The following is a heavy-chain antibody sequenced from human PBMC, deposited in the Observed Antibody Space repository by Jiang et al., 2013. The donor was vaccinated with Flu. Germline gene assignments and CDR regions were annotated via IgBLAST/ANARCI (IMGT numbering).Heavy chain of an antibody. Sequence: LKPSETLSLTCAVYGGSFSGYYWSWIRQPPGKGLEWIGEINHSGSTNYNPSLKSRVTISVDTSKNQFSLKLSSVTAADTAVYYCAREGSGSNDAFDIWGQGTMVTVSS. D-gene: IGHD3-10*01. J-gene: IGHJ3*02. CDR2: INHSGST. CDR1: GGSFSGYY. V-gene: IGHV4-34*01. CDR3: AREGSGSNDAFDI.